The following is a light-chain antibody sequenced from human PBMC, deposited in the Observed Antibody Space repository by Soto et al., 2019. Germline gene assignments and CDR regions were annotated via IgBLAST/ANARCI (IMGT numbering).Light chain of an antibody. J-gene: IGLJ1*01. CDR2: DNN. CDR3: GTWDSSLSAYV. V-gene: IGLV1-51*01. CDR1: SSNIGNNY. Sequence: QAVLTQPPSVSAAAGQKATIPCSGSSSNIGNNYLSWYEQLPGAAPKLLIYDNNKRPSGIPDRFSGSKSGTSATLGITGLQTGDESDYYCGTWDSSLSAYVFGTGTKVTV.